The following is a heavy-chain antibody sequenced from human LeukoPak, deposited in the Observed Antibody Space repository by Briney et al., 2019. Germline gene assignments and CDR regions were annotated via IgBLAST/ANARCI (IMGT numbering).Heavy chain of an antibody. CDR1: GYTFTGYY. CDR2: INPNSGGT. D-gene: IGHD3-3*01. CDR3: ARVDRARAITIFGVDYPAGMDV. V-gene: IGHV1-2*02. Sequence: ASVKVSCKASGYTFTGYYMHWVRQAPGQGLEWMGWINPNSGGTNYAQKFQGRVTMTRDTSISTAYMELSRLRSDDTAVYYCARVDRARAITIFGVDYPAGMDVWGQGTTVTASS. J-gene: IGHJ6*02.